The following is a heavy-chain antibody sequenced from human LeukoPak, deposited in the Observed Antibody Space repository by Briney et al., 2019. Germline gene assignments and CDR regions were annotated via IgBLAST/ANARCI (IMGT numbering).Heavy chain of an antibody. D-gene: IGHD3-10*01. J-gene: IGHJ1*01. CDR3: ATVGSVVIEYMHH. Sequence: ASVKVSCKASGYIFTSYGISWVRQAPGQGLEWMGWISAYNGNTNYAQKLQGRVTMTTDTSTSTAYMELRSLRSDDTAVYYCATVGSVVIEYMHHWGQGTPVIVSS. CDR2: ISAYNGNT. V-gene: IGHV1-18*01. CDR1: GYIFTSYG.